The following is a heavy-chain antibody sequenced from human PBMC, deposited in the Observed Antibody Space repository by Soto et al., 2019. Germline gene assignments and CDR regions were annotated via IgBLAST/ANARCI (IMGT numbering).Heavy chain of an antibody. D-gene: IGHD1-26*01. Sequence: EVQLLESGGGLVQPGGSLRLSCAASGFTFSSYAMRWVRQAPVKGLEWVSAISGSGDSTYYADSVKGRFTISRDNSQNTLYLQMNSLRAEDTAVYYCARRGSGSYYDYWGQGPLVTVSP. V-gene: IGHV3-23*01. CDR2: ISGSGDST. J-gene: IGHJ4*02. CDR3: ARRGSGSYYDY. CDR1: GFTFSSYA.